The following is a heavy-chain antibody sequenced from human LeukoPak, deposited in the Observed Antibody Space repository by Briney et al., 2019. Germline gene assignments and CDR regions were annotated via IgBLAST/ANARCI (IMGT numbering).Heavy chain of an antibody. CDR2: IIPIFGTA. V-gene: IGHV1-69*13. Sequence: GASVKVSCKASGGTFSSYAISWVRQAPGQGLEWMGGIIPIFGTANYAQKFQGRVTITADESTSTAYMELCSLRSEDTAVYYCARAPLSVSYPHFDYWGQGTLVTVSS. J-gene: IGHJ4*02. D-gene: IGHD1-26*01. CDR3: ARAPLSVSYPHFDY. CDR1: GGTFSSYA.